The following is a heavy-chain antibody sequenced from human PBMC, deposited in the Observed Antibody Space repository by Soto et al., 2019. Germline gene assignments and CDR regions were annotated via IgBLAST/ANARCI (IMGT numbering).Heavy chain of an antibody. V-gene: IGHV1-24*01. D-gene: IGHD3-10*01. Sequence: ASVKVSCKVSGYTLTELSMHWVRQAPGKGLEWMGGFDPEDGETIYAQKFQGRVTMTEDTSTDTAYMELSSPRSEDTAVYYCATGRAYGSGSYYYYGMDVWGQGTTVTVSS. J-gene: IGHJ6*02. CDR3: ATGRAYGSGSYYYYGMDV. CDR2: FDPEDGET. CDR1: GYTLTELS.